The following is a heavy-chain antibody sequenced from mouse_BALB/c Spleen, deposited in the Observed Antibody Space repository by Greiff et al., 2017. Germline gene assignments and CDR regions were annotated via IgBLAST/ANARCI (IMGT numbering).Heavy chain of an antibody. CDR3: ARDEGGDYDRAWFAY. CDR1: GFSLTSYG. V-gene: IGHV2-9*02. CDR2: IWAGGST. Sequence: VQLKESGPGLVAPSQSLSITCTVSGFSLTSYGVHWVRQPPGKGLEWLGVIWAGGSTNYNSALMSRLSISKDNSKSQVFLKMNSLQTDDTAMYYCARDEGGDYDRAWFAYWGQGTLVTVSA. J-gene: IGHJ3*01. D-gene: IGHD2-4*01.